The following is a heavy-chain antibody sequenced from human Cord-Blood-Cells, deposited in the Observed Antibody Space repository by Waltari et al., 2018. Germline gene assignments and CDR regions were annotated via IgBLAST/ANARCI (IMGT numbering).Heavy chain of an antibody. CDR1: GFTFSSYA. CDR2: FSGSGGST. CDR3: ANVMVQGVTQWGY. J-gene: IGHJ4*02. Sequence: EVQLLESGGGLVQPGGSLRLSCAASGFTFSSYAMSWVRQAPGKGLEWVSAFSGSGGSTYYAYSVKGRFTIARDKSKNTLYLQMNSRRAEDTAVYYCANVMVQGVTQWGYWGQGTLVTVSS. V-gene: IGHV3-23*01. D-gene: IGHD3-10*01.